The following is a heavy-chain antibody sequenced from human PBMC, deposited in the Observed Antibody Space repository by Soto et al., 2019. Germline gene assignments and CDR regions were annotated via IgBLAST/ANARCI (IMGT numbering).Heavy chain of an antibody. J-gene: IGHJ4*02. Sequence: QVQLVESGGGLVNPGGSLRLSCAASGFTFSAYYMPWIRRGPGKGLGGVSYISFGGSTIYYADSVKGRYTVSRDNARDSRYLQMNSLRAEDTAVYYCARLGQFDYWGQGTLVTVSS. V-gene: IGHV3-11*01. CDR1: GFTFSAYY. CDR3: ARLGQFDY. CDR2: ISFGGSTI. D-gene: IGHD7-27*01.